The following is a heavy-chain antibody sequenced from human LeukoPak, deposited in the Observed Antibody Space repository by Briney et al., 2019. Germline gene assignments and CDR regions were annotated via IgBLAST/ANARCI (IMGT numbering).Heavy chain of an antibody. CDR1: GFTFSDYY. D-gene: IGHD2-2*02. J-gene: IGHJ4*02. CDR2: ISSSGSTI. CDR3: ASLARYCSSTSCYIGGWLDY. V-gene: IGHV3-11*04. Sequence: GGSLRLSCAASGFTFSDYYMSWIRQAPGKGLEWVSYISSSGSTIYYADSVKGRFTISRDDAKNSLYLQMNSLRAEDTAVYYCASLARYCSSTSCYIGGWLDYWGQGTLVTVSS.